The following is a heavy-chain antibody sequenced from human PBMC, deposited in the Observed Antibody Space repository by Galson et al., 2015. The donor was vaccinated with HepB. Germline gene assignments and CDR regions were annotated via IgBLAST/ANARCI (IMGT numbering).Heavy chain of an antibody. CDR1: GGSFSGYY. CDR3: ARGGHFWSGYSRLQGQGRWFDP. CDR2: INHSGST. Sequence: ETLSLTCAVYGGSFSGYYWSWIRQPPGKGLEWIGEINHSGSTNYNPSLKSRVTISVDTSKNQFSLKLSSVTAADTAVYYCARGGHFWSGYSRLQGQGRWFDPWGQGTLVTVSS. D-gene: IGHD3-3*02. J-gene: IGHJ5*02. V-gene: IGHV4-34*01.